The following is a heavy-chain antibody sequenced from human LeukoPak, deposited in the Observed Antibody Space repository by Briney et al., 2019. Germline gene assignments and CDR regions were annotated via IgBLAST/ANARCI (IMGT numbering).Heavy chain of an antibody. Sequence: SETLSLTCTVSGGSISSHYWSWIRQPPGKGLEWIGEINHSGSTNYNPSLKSRVTISVDTSKNQFSLKLSSVTAADTAVYYCARGGGFLESLYADAFDIWGQGTMVTVSS. D-gene: IGHD3-3*01. V-gene: IGHV4-59*08. CDR1: GGSISSHY. J-gene: IGHJ3*02. CDR3: ARGGGFLESLYADAFDI. CDR2: INHSGST.